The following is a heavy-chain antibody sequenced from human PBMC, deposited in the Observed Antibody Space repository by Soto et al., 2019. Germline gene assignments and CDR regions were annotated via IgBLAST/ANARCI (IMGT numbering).Heavy chain of an antibody. D-gene: IGHD6-19*01. CDR3: ARDWSPVAGLNDY. V-gene: IGHV3-30-3*01. CDR2: ISYDGSNK. CDR1: GFTFSSYA. J-gene: IGHJ4*02. Sequence: PGGSLRLSCAASGFTFSSYAMHWVRQAPGKGLEWVAVISYDGSNKYYADSVKGRFTISRDNSKNTLYLQMNSLRAEDTAVYYCARDWSPVAGLNDYWGQGTLVTVSS.